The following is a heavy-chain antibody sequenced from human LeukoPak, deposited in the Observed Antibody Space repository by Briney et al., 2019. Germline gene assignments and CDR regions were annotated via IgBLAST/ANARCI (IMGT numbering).Heavy chain of an antibody. D-gene: IGHD1-26*01. CDR2: IYHTGST. CDR3: ARAPRAATGLFFDL. CDR1: GGSISSGGYY. V-gene: IGHV4-30-2*01. Sequence: SQTLSLTCTVSGGSISSGGYYWSWIRQPPGKGLEWIGYIYHTGSTYYSPSLGGRVDMSVHRSKNHFSLNLASVSAADTAVYYCARAPRAATGLFFDLWGRGALVTVSS. J-gene: IGHJ2*01.